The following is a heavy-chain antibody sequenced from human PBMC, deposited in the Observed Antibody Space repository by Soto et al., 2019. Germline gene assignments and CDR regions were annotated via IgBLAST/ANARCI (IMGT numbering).Heavy chain of an antibody. CDR2: INSDGSRT. V-gene: IGHV3-74*01. CDR1: GFTFSNHW. Sequence: GGSLRLSCAVAGFTFSNHWMHWVRQAPGKGLVWVSRINSDGSRTFYADSVKGRFTISRDNAKNTVYLQMNSLRGDDTAVYYCARGIQYRYGMDVWGQGTTVTVSS. D-gene: IGHD5-18*01. CDR3: ARGIQYRYGMDV. J-gene: IGHJ6*02.